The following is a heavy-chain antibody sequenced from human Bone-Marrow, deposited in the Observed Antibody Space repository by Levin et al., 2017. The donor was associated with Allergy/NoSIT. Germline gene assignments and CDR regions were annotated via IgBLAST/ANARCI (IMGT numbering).Heavy chain of an antibody. Sequence: SLKISCAASGFTFDDYAMHWVRQAPGKGLEWVSGISWNSTSIGYADSVKGRFTISRDNAKNSLYLLMNSLTAEDTALYYCAKGYYFGSGSYWLYYSYGMDVWGKGTTVTVSS. CDR2: ISWNSTSI. D-gene: IGHD3-10*01. J-gene: IGHJ6*04. V-gene: IGHV3-9*01. CDR1: GFTFDDYA. CDR3: AKGYYFGSGSYWLYYSYGMDV.